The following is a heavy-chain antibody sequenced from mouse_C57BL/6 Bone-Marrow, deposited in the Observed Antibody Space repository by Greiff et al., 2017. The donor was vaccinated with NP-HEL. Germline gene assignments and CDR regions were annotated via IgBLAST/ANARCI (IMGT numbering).Heavy chain of an antibody. Sequence: QVQLQQSGAELVKPGASVKMSCKASGYTFTTYPIAWMKQNHGKSLEWIGNFHPYNDDTKYNEKFKGKAPLTVEKSSSTVYLGLSRLTSDDSAVYYCARTAVVATKEFDVWGTGTTVTVSS. V-gene: IGHV1-47*01. J-gene: IGHJ1*03. CDR1: GYTFTTYP. CDR2: FHPYNDDT. CDR3: ARTAVVATKEFDV. D-gene: IGHD1-1*01.